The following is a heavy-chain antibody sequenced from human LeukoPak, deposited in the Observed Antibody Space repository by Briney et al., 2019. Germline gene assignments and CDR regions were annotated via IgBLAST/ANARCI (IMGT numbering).Heavy chain of an antibody. D-gene: IGHD3-16*02. CDR2: INTNTGNP. V-gene: IGHV7-4-1*02. CDR1: GYTFTSYA. J-gene: IGHJ4*02. Sequence: WASVKVSCKASGYTFTSYAMNWVRQAPGQGLEWMGWINTNTGNPTYAQGFTGRFVFSLDTSVSTAYLQISSLKAEDTAVYYCARGNGHYYDYVWGSYRPFDYWGQGTLVTVSS. CDR3: ARGNGHYYDYVWGSYRPFDY.